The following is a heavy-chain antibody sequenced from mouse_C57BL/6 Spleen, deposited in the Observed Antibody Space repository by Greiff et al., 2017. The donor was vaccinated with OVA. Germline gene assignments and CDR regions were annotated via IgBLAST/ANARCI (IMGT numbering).Heavy chain of an antibody. CDR2: INPNNGGT. CDR1: GYTFTDYN. J-gene: IGHJ4*01. Sequence: EVKLVESGPELVKPGASVKMSCKASGYTFTDYNMHWVKQSHGKSLEWIGYINPNNGGTSYNQKFKGKATLTVNKSSSTAYMELRSLTSEDSAVYYCAAGTGDAMDYWGQGTSVTVSS. V-gene: IGHV1-22*01. CDR3: AAGTGDAMDY. D-gene: IGHD4-1*01.